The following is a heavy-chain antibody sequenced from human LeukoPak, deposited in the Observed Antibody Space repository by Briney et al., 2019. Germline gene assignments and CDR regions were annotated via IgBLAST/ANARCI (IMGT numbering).Heavy chain of an antibody. CDR1: GDSIRNTNYY. CDR3: ARLCGRILLWFGELLGSYYFDY. Sequence: SETLSLTCTVSGDSIRNTNYYWAWIRQPPGKGLEWIGYIYYSGSTNYNPSLKSRVIISVDTSKNQFSLKLSSVTAADTAVYYCARLCGRILLWFGELLGSYYFDYWGQGTLVTVSS. V-gene: IGHV4-61*05. D-gene: IGHD3-10*01. J-gene: IGHJ4*02. CDR2: IYYSGST.